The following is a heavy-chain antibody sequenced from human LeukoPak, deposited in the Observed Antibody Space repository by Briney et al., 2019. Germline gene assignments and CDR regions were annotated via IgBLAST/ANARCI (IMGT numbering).Heavy chain of an antibody. CDR2: IYHSGST. V-gene: IGHV4-38-2*02. CDR3: ARVYSGSSWDYYYYMDV. Sequence: SETLSLTCTISGYSISSGHYWGWRRQPPGKGLEWIGSIYHSGSTYYNSSLKSRVTISVDTSKNQFSLKVASVTAADTAVYYCARVYSGSSWDYYYYMDVWGKGTTVTVSS. CDR1: GYSISSGHY. D-gene: IGHD6-13*01. J-gene: IGHJ6*03.